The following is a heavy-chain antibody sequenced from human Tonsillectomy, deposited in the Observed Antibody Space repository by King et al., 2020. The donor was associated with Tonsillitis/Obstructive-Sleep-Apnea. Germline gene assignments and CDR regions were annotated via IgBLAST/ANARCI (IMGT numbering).Heavy chain of an antibody. CDR2: IKSKTDGGRT. CDR3: TTGPICSGGSCYSNYYFHY. J-gene: IGHJ4*02. Sequence: VQLVESGGGLVKPGGSLRLSCAASGFTFSNAWMSWVRQAPGKGLEWVGRIKSKTDGGRTDYAAPVKGRFTISRDDSNNPLYLQMNSLKTEDTAVYYCTTGPICSGGSCYSNYYFHYWGQGTLVTVSS. CDR1: GFTFSNAW. D-gene: IGHD2-15*01. V-gene: IGHV3-15*01.